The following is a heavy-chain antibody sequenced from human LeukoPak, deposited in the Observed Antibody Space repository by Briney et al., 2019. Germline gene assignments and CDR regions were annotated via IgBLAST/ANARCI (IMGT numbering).Heavy chain of an antibody. V-gene: IGHV4-38-2*02. CDR3: ARVLRGYCSSTSCCYFDY. D-gene: IGHD2-2*01. CDR2: IYHSGSA. CDR1: GYSISSGYY. Sequence: SETLSLTCTVSGYSISSGYYWGWIRQPPGKGLEWIGSIYHSGSAYYNPSLKSRVTISVDTSKNQFSLKLSSVTAADTAVYYCARVLRGYCSSTSCCYFDYWGQGTLVTVSS. J-gene: IGHJ4*02.